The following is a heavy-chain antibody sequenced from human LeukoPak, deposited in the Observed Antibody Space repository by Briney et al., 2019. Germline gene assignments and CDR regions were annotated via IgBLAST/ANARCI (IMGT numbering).Heavy chain of an antibody. J-gene: IGHJ4*02. CDR2: IYYSGNT. CDR1: GGSISSGGYY. Sequence: SEILSLTCTVSGGSISSGGYYWSWIRQPPGKGLEWVGYIYYSGNTYYNPSLESRVTVSKDTSKNQFSLRMSAVAAADTALYFCARRMTTAGYFDYWGQGILVTVSS. CDR3: ARRMTTAGYFDY. D-gene: IGHD6-13*01. V-gene: IGHV4-31*03.